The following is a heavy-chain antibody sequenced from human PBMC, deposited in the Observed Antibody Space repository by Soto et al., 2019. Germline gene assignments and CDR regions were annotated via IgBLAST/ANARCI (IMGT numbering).Heavy chain of an antibody. V-gene: IGHV3-23*01. D-gene: IGHD6-13*01. CDR3: ARGFSAGKGSPPDF. CDR2: ISGSGGST. CDR1: GFTFSSFA. J-gene: IGHJ4*02. Sequence: GGSLRLSCAASGFTFSSFAMSWVRQAPGKGLDWVSAISGSGGSTYSADSVKGRFTISRDNSKNTLYLQMSSLRAEDTAVYYCARGFSAGKGSPPDFCGQGSLVTVSS.